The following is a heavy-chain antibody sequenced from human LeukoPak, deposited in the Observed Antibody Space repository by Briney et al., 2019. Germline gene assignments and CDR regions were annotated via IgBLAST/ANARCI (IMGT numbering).Heavy chain of an antibody. D-gene: IGHD6-13*01. Sequence: GGSLRLSCAASGFTFSSYAMSWVRQAPGKGLEGVSTIGSSGGSTFYADSVKGRFTISRDNSKNTLYLQMSSLRAEDTAMYYCAKRNPLTSSWYYFDYWGQGTLVTVSP. J-gene: IGHJ4*02. CDR2: IGSSGGST. V-gene: IGHV3-23*01. CDR1: GFTFSSYA. CDR3: AKRNPLTSSWYYFDY.